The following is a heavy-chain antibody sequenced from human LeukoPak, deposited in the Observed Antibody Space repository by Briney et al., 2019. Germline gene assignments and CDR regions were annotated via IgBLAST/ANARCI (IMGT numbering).Heavy chain of an antibody. D-gene: IGHD6-13*01. CDR1: GFTFSSYS. V-gene: IGHV3-48*01. CDR3: ARSVIAAAEPFDY. J-gene: IGHJ4*02. Sequence: GGSLRLSCAASGFTFSSYSMNWVRQAPGKGLEWVSYIGSSSSTIKYADSVKGRFTISRDNAKNSLYLQMNSLRAEDTALYHCARSVIAAAEPFDYWGQGTLVTVSS. CDR2: IGSSSSTI.